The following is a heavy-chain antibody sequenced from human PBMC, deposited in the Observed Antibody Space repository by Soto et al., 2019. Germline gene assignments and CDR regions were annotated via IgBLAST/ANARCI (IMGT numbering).Heavy chain of an antibody. V-gene: IGHV3-53*01. CDR1: GFIVSSDF. CDR2: IYSDGTM. Sequence: EVQLVESGGGLIQPGGSLRLSCAASGFIVSSDFMRWVRQSPGKGLEWVSIIYSDGTMYHADSVKGRFIISRDNSKNTLYLQMNSLRVEDTAVYYCAKHIDWSGFDYWGQGVLVTVSS. J-gene: IGHJ4*02. CDR3: AKHIDWSGFDY. D-gene: IGHD3-9*01.